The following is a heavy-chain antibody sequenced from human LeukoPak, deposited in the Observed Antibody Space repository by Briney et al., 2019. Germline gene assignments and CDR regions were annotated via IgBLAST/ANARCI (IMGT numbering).Heavy chain of an antibody. J-gene: IGHJ5*02. CDR1: GYTFTSYG. D-gene: IGHD6-13*01. V-gene: IGHV1-18*01. CDR2: ISAYNGNT. CDR3: AREYSSSWYIGWFDP. Sequence: ASVKVSCKAPGYTFTSYGISWVRQAPGQGLEWMGWISAYNGNTNYAQKLQGRVTMTTDTSTSTAYMELRSLRSDDTAVYYCAREYSSSWYIGWFDPWGQGTLVTVSS.